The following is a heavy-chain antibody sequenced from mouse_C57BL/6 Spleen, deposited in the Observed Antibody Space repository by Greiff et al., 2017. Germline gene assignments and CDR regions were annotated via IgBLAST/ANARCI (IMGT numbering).Heavy chain of an antibody. CDR1: GYTFTSYW. D-gene: IGHD2-3*01. CDR2: IHPNSGST. J-gene: IGHJ2*01. Sequence: VQLQQSGAELVKPGASVKLSCKASGYTFTSYWMHWVKQRPGQGLEWIGMIHPNSGSTNYNEKFKSKATLTVDKSSSTAYMQLSSLTSEDSAVYYCARFHDGYFFDYWGQGTTLTVSS. V-gene: IGHV1-64*01. CDR3: ARFHDGYFFDY.